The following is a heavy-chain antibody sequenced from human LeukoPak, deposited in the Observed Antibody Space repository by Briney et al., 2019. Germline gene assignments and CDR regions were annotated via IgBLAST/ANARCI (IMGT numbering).Heavy chain of an antibody. CDR3: AKGAPLWLVPDHDAFDI. CDR2: ISYDGSNK. Sequence: GGSLRLSCAASGFTFSSYSMNWVRQAPGKGLEWVAVISYDGSNKHYADSVKGRFTISRDNSKNTLYLQMNSLRAEDTAVYYCAKGAPLWLVPDHDAFDIWGQGTMVTVSS. V-gene: IGHV3-30*18. CDR1: GFTFSSYS. D-gene: IGHD6-19*01. J-gene: IGHJ3*02.